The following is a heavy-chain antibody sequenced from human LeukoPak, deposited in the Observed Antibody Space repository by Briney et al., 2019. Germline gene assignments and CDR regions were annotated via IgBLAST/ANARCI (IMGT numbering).Heavy chain of an antibody. CDR3: ARGTAGRKGANIVATYNDY. Sequence: PSETLSLTCAVYGGSFSGYYWSWIRQPPGKGLEWIGEINHSGSTNYNPSLKSRVTISVDTSKNQFSLKLSSVTAADTAVYYCARGTAGRKGANIVATYNDYWGQGTLVTVSS. D-gene: IGHD5-12*01. J-gene: IGHJ4*02. CDR1: GGSFSGYY. V-gene: IGHV4-34*01. CDR2: INHSGST.